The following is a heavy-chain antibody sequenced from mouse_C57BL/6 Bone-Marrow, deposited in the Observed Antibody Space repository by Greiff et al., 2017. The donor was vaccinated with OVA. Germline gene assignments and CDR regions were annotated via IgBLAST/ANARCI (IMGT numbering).Heavy chain of an antibody. Sequence: EVQLQQSGPVLVKPGASVKMSCKASGYTFTDYYMNWVKQSHGKSLEWIGVINPYNGGTSYNQKFKGKATLTVDKSSSTAYMERNSLTSEDSAVYYCARDDYLYAMDYWGQGTSVTVSS. CDR3: ARDDYLYAMDY. D-gene: IGHD2-4*01. V-gene: IGHV1-19*01. CDR2: INPYNGGT. J-gene: IGHJ4*01. CDR1: GYTFTDYY.